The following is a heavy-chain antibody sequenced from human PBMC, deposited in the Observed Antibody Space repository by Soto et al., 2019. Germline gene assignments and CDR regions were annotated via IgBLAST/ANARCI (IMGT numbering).Heavy chain of an antibody. CDR1: GGSFSGYY. J-gene: IGHJ6*02. V-gene: IGHV4-34*01. D-gene: IGHD2-2*01. CDR2: INHSGST. Sequence: PSETLSLTCAVYGGSFSGYYWSWIRQPPGKGLEWIGEINHSGSTNYNPSLKSRVTISVDTSNNQLSLRLSSVAAADTAVYYCGRQPGHCDSTTCFGYYTVDVWGQGTTVTVSS. CDR3: GRQPGHCDSTTCFGYYTVDV.